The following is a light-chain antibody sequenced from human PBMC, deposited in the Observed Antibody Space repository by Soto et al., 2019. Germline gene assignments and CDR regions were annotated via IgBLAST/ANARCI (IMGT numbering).Light chain of an antibody. V-gene: IGLV2-8*01. CDR1: SRDVGGHDY. CDR3: SSYVTGNSLI. Sequence: QSVLTQPPSASGSPGQSVTISCTGTSRDVGGHDYVSWYQQHPGKAPKLMIYELSKRPSGVPDRFSGSKSGNTASLTVSGLQAEDEAVYYCSSYVTGNSLIFGGGTQLTVL. CDR2: ELS. J-gene: IGLJ2*01.